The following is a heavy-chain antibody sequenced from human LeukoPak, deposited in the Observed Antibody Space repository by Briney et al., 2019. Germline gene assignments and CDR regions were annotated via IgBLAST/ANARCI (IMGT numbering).Heavy chain of an antibody. V-gene: IGHV3-74*01. CDR1: GFTFSSYW. Sequence: PGGSLRLSCAASGFTFSSYWMHWVRQAPGKGLVWVSRINSDGTSTSYADSVKGRFTISRDNAKNTLYLQMSSLRAEDTAVYYCASGRLDYYDTSGPYYWGQGALVTVSS. CDR3: ASGRLDYYDTSGPYY. D-gene: IGHD3-22*01. J-gene: IGHJ4*02. CDR2: INSDGTST.